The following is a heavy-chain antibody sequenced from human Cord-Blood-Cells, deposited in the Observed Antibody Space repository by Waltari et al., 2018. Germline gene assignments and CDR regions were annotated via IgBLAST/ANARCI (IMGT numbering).Heavy chain of an antibody. Sequence: QVQLVQSGAAVKKPGASVKVSCKASGYTFTSYAMHWVRQAPGQGLEWMGWINAGNGNTKYSQKFQGRVTSTRDTSASTAYLELSSLRSEDTAVYYCARYSGYEFGYGGQGTLVTVSS. V-gene: IGHV1-3*01. D-gene: IGHD5-12*01. J-gene: IGHJ4*02. CDR1: GYTFTSYA. CDR3: ARYSGYEFGY. CDR2: INAGNGNT.